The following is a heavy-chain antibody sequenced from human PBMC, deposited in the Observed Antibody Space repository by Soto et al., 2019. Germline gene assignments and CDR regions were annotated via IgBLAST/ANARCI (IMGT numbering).Heavy chain of an antibody. V-gene: IGHV5-51*01. Sequence: GESLKISCKASGYSFTNYWIGWVRQMSGKGLEWMGVIYPVDSNTKFSPPFQGQVTMSVDNSISTAYLHWISLKASDTAIYYCGRQAYYFDGYSFGYWGQGTLVTVSS. D-gene: IGHD3-9*01. CDR2: IYPVDSNT. J-gene: IGHJ4*02. CDR3: GRQAYYFDGYSFGY. CDR1: GYSFTNYW.